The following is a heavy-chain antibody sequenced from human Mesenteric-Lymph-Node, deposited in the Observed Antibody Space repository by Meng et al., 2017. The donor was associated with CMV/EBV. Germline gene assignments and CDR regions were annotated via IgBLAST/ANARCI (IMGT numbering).Heavy chain of an antibody. D-gene: IGHD3-3*01. J-gene: IGHJ6*02. V-gene: IGHV4-59*01. CDR3: ARDAGDYDFWSGTYYYYGMDV. CDR2: IYYSGST. Sequence: SETLSLTCTVSGGSISSYYWSWIRQPPGKGLEWIGYIYYSGSTNSNPSLKSRVTISVDTSKNQFSLKLSSVTAADTAVYYCARDAGDYDFWSGTYYYYGMDVWGQGTTVTVSS. CDR1: GGSISSYY.